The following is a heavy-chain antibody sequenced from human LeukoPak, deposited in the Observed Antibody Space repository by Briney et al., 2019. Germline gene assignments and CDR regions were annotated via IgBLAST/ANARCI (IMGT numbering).Heavy chain of an antibody. V-gene: IGHV1-2*02. CDR1: GYTFTGYY. J-gene: IGHJ6*03. CDR3: AREAVVKFYYMDV. Sequence: ASVKVSCKASGYTFTGYYMHWVRQAPGQGLEWMGWINPNSGDTNYGQKFQGRVTMTRDTSISTVYMELSRLRSDDTAVFYCAREAVVKFYYMDVWGKGTTVTVSS. CDR2: INPNSGDT. D-gene: IGHD4-23*01.